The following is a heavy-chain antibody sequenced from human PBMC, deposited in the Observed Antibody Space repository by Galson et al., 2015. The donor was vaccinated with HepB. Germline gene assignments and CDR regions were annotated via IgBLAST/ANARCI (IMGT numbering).Heavy chain of an antibody. Sequence: SETLSLTCTVSGGSISSTSYYWGWIRQPPGKGLEWIGNIYYSGYTYYNSSLKSRVSISVDTSKNQFSLKLSSVTAADTAVFYCARAYYYGSGNYYLFDYWGQGTLVTVSS. J-gene: IGHJ4*02. V-gene: IGHV4-39*07. CDR2: IYYSGYT. CDR3: ARAYYYGSGNYYLFDY. D-gene: IGHD3-10*01. CDR1: GGSISSTSYY.